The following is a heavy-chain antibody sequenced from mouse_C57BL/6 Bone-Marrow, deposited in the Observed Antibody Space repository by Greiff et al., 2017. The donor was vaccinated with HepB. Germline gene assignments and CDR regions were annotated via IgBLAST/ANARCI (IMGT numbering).Heavy chain of an antibody. CDR1: GFTFSSYG. D-gene: IGHD1-2*01. J-gene: IGHJ4*01. Sequence: EVHLVESGGDLVKPGGSLKLSCAASGFTFSSYGMSWVRQTPDKRLEWVATISSGGSYTYYPDSVKGRFTLSRDNAKNTLYLQMSSLKSEDTAMYYCARHKHYYGRGAMDYWGQGTSVTVSS. CDR3: ARHKHYYGRGAMDY. V-gene: IGHV5-6*01. CDR2: ISSGGSYT.